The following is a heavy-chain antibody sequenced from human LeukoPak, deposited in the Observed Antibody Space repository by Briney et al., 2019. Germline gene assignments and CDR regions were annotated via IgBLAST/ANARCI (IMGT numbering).Heavy chain of an antibody. J-gene: IGHJ4*02. CDR2: IKEDGGEK. V-gene: IGHV3-7*01. CDR3: VRDRGYCSGGTCYALWDY. D-gene: IGHD2-15*01. CDR1: GFTFSDYY. Sequence: SGGSLRLSCAASGFTFSDYYMSWIRQAPGKGLEWVAHIKEDGGEKHYVDPVKGRFTISRDNAKNSLYLQMNSLRAEDTAMYYCVRDRGYCSGGTCYALWDYWGQGTLVTVSS.